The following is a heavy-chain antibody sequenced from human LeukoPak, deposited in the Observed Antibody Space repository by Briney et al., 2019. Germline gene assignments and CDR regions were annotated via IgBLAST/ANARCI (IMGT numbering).Heavy chain of an antibody. D-gene: IGHD2-2*01. Sequence: QPGGSLSLSCAASGFTFSSYEMNWVRQAPGKGLEWVLYINSSCSTIYYAYSVRGRFTISRDNDQQSQYLQMTSLRAEDTAVYYCPRDGAVVPAAMLRHYYYVMDLWGQGNTVPVS. J-gene: IGHJ6*01. V-gene: IGHV3-48*03. CDR2: INSSCSTI. CDR3: PRDGAVVPAAMLRHYYYVMDL. CDR1: GFTFSSYE.